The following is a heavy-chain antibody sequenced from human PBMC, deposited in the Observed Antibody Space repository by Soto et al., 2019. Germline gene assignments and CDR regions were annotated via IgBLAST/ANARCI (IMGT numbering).Heavy chain of an antibody. CDR3: ARGNDFWSGYSTLTYYGLDV. CDR2: IYYSGST. D-gene: IGHD3-3*01. CDR1: GGSISIGDYY. Sequence: PSETLSLTCSFSGGSISIGDYYWSWIRQPREKGREWIGYIYYSGSTYYNPSLKSRVTISVDTSKNQFSLNLNSVTAADTAVYFCARGNDFWSGYSTLTYYGLDVWGQGTPVTVSS. V-gene: IGHV4-30-4*01. J-gene: IGHJ6*01.